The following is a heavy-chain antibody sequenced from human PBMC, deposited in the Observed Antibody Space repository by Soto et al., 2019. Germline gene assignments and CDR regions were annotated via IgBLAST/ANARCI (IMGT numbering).Heavy chain of an antibody. D-gene: IGHD1-26*01. Sequence: QVQLQQWGSGLLKPSETLSLTCAIYGGSFSDYYWHWIRQSPGKGLEWIGEIHLSGRVNFTPSLKSRTSLSMDTSRNQFFLTLRSVTAADTAVYFCARMPTRGASAWLDPWGRGHLVTVSS. V-gene: IGHV4-34*01. J-gene: IGHJ5*02. CDR2: IHLSGRV. CDR1: GGSFSDYY. CDR3: ARMPTRGASAWLDP.